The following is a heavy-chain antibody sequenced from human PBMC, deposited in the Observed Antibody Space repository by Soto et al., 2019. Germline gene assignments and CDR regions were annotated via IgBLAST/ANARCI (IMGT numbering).Heavy chain of an antibody. J-gene: IGHJ6*02. V-gene: IGHV1-69*12. CDR3: ASHSGSSPEGRYYYGMDV. D-gene: IGHD1-26*01. CDR1: GGTFSSYA. Sequence: QVQLVQSGAEVKKPGSSVKVSCKASGGTFSSYAISWVRQAPGQGLEWMGGIIPIFGTADYAQKFQGRVTITADESTSTAYMELSSLRSEDTVVYYCASHSGSSPEGRYYYGMDVWGQGTTVTVSS. CDR2: IIPIFGTA.